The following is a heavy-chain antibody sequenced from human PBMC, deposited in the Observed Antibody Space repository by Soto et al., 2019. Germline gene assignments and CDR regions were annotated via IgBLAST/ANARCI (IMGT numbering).Heavy chain of an antibody. Sequence: QMQLQESGPGLVKPSETLSLTCTVSGGSISSSSYYWGWIRQPPGQGLAWLGTIYSLGNTSYNPSLKSRVTISVDKSKSQLFLQLSSVTAPDTAVYYCARQIYDSSGYSYAYWGQGTLVTVSS. CDR2: IYSLGNT. CDR1: GGSISSSSYY. V-gene: IGHV4-39*01. D-gene: IGHD3-22*01. CDR3: ARQIYDSSGYSYAY. J-gene: IGHJ4*02.